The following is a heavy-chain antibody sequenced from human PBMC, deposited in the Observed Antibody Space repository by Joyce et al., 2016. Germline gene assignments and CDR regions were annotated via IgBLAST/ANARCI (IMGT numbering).Heavy chain of an antibody. J-gene: IGHJ4*02. Sequence: EVQLVESGGVVVQPGGSLRLSCAASGFSFDDSSMYWVGQAPGVGLGWVYLISGDVGSTYYADSVKGRFTISRDNSKTSLYLQMNRLRTEDTALYYCAKDRGGFGVVISSYLDYWGQGTLVTVSS. CDR1: GFSFDDSS. D-gene: IGHD3-3*01. CDR3: AKDRGGFGVVISSYLDY. CDR2: ISGDVGST. V-gene: IGHV3-43*01.